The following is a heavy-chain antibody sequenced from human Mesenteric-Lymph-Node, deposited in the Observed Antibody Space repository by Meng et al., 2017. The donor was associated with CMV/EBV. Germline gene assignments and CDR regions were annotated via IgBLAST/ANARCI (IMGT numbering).Heavy chain of an antibody. V-gene: IGHV1-18*01. Sequence: SYGISWVRQAPGQGLEWMGWISAYNGNTNYAQKLQGRVTMTTDTSTSTAYMELRSLRSDDTAVYYCARARKNYYGSGSYYLWGWFDPWGQGTLVTVSS. CDR1: SYG. CDR3: ARARKNYYGSGSYYLWGWFDP. J-gene: IGHJ5*02. CDR2: ISAYNGNT. D-gene: IGHD3-10*01.